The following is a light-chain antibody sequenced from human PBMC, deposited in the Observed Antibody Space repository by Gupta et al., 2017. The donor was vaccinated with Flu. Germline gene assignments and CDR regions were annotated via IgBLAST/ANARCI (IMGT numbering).Light chain of an antibody. CDR2: GAS. V-gene: IGKV3-20*01. CDR1: QSVSSSY. CDR3: QQEGSSPFT. J-gene: IGKJ3*01. Sequence: EIVLTQSPGTLSLSPGETVTLSCRASQSVSSSYLAWYQQKPGQAPRLLIYGASSRATGIPDRFSGSGSGTDFTLTISRREPEDFAVYYCQQEGSSPFTFGHGTKVDIK.